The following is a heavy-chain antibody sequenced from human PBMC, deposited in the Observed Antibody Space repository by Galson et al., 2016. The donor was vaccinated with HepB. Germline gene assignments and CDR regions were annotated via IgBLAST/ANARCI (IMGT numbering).Heavy chain of an antibody. J-gene: IGHJ4*02. D-gene: IGHD3-10*01. CDR1: GFTFNSYS. CDR3: ARAAGHGHYGSGSRCNY. CDR2: ISTSSSYI. Sequence: SLRLPCAASGFTFNSYSMNWVRQAPGKGLEWVSYISTSSSYIFYADSVKGRFTISRANAKNSLQLQMNSLRAEDTAVYYCARAAGHGHYGSGSRCNYWGQGTLVTVS. V-gene: IGHV3-21*01.